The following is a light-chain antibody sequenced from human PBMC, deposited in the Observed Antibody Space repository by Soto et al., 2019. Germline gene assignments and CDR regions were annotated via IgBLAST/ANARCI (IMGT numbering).Light chain of an antibody. CDR2: DVS. Sequence: QSALTQPASVSGSPGQSITISCVGTSRDIGDYNYVSWYQQHPGKVPKVIIYDVSNRPSGVFYRFSGTKSGNTASLTVSGLQAEDEAHYYCCSYTRSGTLIFGTGTKLPS. V-gene: IGLV2-14*01. CDR1: SRDIGDYNY. J-gene: IGLJ1*01. CDR3: CSYTRSGTLI.